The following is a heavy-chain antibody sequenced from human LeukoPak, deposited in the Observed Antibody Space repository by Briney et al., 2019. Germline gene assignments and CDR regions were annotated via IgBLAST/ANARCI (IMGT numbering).Heavy chain of an antibody. CDR1: GFTFSSYG. J-gene: IGHJ4*02. CDR3: AREANSSGCPDY. D-gene: IGHD6-19*01. Sequence: GGSLRLSCAASGFTFSSYGMHWVRQAPGKGLEWVAFIRYDGSNKYYADSVKGRFTISRDNAKNSLYLQMNSLRAEDTALYYCAREANSSGCPDYWGQGTLVTVSS. V-gene: IGHV3-30*02. CDR2: IRYDGSNK.